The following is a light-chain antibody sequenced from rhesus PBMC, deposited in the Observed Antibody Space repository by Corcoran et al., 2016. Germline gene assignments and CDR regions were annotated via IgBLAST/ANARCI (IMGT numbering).Light chain of an antibody. CDR2: KAS. CDR3: QQYSSSPRT. CDR1: QSISSW. V-gene: IGKV1-22*01. J-gene: IGKJ1*01. Sequence: DIQMTQSPSSLSASVGDTVTISCRASQSISSWLAWYQQKPGKGPNLLIYKASTVQSGVPSRFSGSGSGTDFTLTISGLQSEEFATYYCQQYSSSPRTFGQGTKVEIK.